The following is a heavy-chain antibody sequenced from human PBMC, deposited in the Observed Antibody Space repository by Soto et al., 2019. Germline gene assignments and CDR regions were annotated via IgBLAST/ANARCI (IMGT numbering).Heavy chain of an antibody. J-gene: IGHJ5*02. Sequence: PSETLSLTCTVSGGSINGYFWSWIRQPPGKGLEWIGYIYYSGSTNYNPSLKTRVSISVDTSKNQFSLNLSSVIAADTAVYFCARDTGRNWFDPWGQGTLVTVSS. CDR1: GGSINGYF. CDR2: IYYSGST. CDR3: ARDTGRNWFDP. D-gene: IGHD7-27*01. V-gene: IGHV4-59*01.